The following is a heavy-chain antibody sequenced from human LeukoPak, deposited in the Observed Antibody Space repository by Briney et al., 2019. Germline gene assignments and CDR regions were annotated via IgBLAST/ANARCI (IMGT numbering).Heavy chain of an antibody. V-gene: IGHV1-69*02. CDR1: GGTFSSYT. Sequence: SSVKVSCKASGGTFSSYTISWVRQAPGQGLEWMGRIIPILGIANYAQKFQGRVTITADKSTSTAYMELSSLRSEDTAMYYCATLFHFGVVIYPFDYWGQGTLVTVSS. CDR3: ATLFHFGVVIYPFDY. D-gene: IGHD3-3*01. CDR2: IIPILGIA. J-gene: IGHJ4*02.